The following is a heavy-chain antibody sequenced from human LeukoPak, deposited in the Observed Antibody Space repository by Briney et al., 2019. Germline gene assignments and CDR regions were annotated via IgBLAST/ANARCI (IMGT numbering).Heavy chain of an antibody. J-gene: IGHJ4*02. V-gene: IGHV3-74*01. CDR3: ARYVVASACFDS. D-gene: IGHD2-21*01. CDR2: MNSDGTVT. Sequence: PGGSLRLSCAASRFTLSGYWMHWVRQAPGEGLVWVSRMNSDGTVTTYADSVRGRFTISRDNAKNTLYLQMSSLRAEDTAVYYCARYVVASACFDSWGQGTPGRRLL. CDR1: RFTLSGYW.